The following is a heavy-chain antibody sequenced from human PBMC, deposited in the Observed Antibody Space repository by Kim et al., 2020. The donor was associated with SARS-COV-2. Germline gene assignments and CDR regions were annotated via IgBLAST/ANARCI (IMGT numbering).Heavy chain of an antibody. D-gene: IGHD3-3*01. V-gene: IGHV3-23*01. CDR3: AKDLITIFGEPNGPPEDY. Sequence: GGSLRLSCAASGFTFSSYAMSWVRQAPGKGLEWVSAISGSGGSTYYADSVKGRFTISRDNSKNTLYLQMNSLRAEDTAVYYCAKDLITIFGEPNGPPEDYWGQGTLVTVSS. CDR2: ISGSGGST. J-gene: IGHJ4*02. CDR1: GFTFSSYA.